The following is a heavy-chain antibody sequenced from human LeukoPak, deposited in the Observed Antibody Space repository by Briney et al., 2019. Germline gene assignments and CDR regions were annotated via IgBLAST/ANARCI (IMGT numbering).Heavy chain of an antibody. CDR1: GGSLSSGGYS. CDR3: ARVVVGYDFWSGYYMPYYFDY. Sequence: SQTLSLTCAVSGGSLSSGGYSWSWLRQPPGTGLEWIGYIYHSGSTYYNPSLKSRVTISVDRSKNQFSLKLSSVTAADTAVYYCARVVVGYDFWSGYYMPYYFDYWGQGTLVTVSS. CDR2: IYHSGST. J-gene: IGHJ4*02. D-gene: IGHD3-3*01. V-gene: IGHV4-30-2*01.